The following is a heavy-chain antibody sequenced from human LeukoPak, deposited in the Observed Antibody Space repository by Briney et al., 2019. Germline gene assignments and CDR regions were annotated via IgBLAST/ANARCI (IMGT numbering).Heavy chain of an antibody. CDR3: ARERAVYYYYIDV. V-gene: IGHV1-2*02. Sequence: ASVKVSCKASGYTFTGYYMHWVRQAPGQGLEWMGWINPNSGGTNYAQKFQGRVTMTRDTSISTAYMELSRLRSDDTAVYYCARERAVYYYYIDVWGKGTTVTVSS. CDR1: GYTFTGYY. CDR2: INPNSGGT. J-gene: IGHJ6*03.